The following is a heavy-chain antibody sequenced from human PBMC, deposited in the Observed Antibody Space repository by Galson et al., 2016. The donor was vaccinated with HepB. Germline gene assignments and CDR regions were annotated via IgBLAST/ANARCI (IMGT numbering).Heavy chain of an antibody. CDR1: GFTFSFSNYA. CDR3: AIDSVGGPKSNFPDS. V-gene: IGHV3-23*01. Sequence: SLRLSCAASGFTFSFSNYAMTWVRQAPGKGLEWVSAINDTPDRTYYADSVKGRFTISRDNSKSTVFLQMSSLRAEDTAVYYCAIDSVGGPKSNFPDSGGQGTLVTVSS. J-gene: IGHJ5*01. CDR2: INDTPDRT. D-gene: IGHD4-23*01.